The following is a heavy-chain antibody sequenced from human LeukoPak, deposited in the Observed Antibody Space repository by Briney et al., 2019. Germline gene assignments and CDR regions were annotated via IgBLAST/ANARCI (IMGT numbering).Heavy chain of an antibody. J-gene: IGHJ4*02. CDR1: GFPFSSYG. CDR3: AKSTIFGVAPVDY. D-gene: IGHD3-3*01. CDR2: IWYDGSNK. V-gene: IGHV3-33*06. Sequence: GGSLRLSCAASGFPFSSYGMHWVRQAPGKGLEWVAVIWYDGSNKYYADSVKGRFTISRDNSKNTLYLQMNSLRAEDTAVYYCAKSTIFGVAPVDYWGQGTLVTVSS.